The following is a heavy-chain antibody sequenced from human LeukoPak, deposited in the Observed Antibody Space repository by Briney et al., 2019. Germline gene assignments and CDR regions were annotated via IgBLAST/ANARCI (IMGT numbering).Heavy chain of an antibody. D-gene: IGHD3-3*01. CDR2: INTDGSST. Sequence: GGSLRLSCAASGFTFSSYWMHWVRQAPGKGLVWVSRINTDGSSTSYADSVKGRFTISRDNAKNSLYLQMNSLRAEDTALYHCARVNDFWSGYADYWGQGTLVTVSS. CDR1: GFTFSSYW. CDR3: ARVNDFWSGYADY. J-gene: IGHJ4*02. V-gene: IGHV3-74*01.